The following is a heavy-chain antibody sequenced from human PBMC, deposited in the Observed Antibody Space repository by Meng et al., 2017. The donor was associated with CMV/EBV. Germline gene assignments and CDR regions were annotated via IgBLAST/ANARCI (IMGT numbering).Heavy chain of an antibody. CDR3: VGGIVVVPAAIHYYYYGMDV. Sequence: GGSLRLSCAASGFTFSSYNMNWVRQAPGKGLEWVSSISSSSSYIYYADSVKGRFTISRDNAKNSLYLQMNSLRAEDTAVYYCVGGIVVVPAAIHYYYYGMDVWGQGTTVTVSS. CDR2: ISSSSSYI. D-gene: IGHD2-2*01. J-gene: IGHJ6*02. CDR1: GFTFSSYN. V-gene: IGHV3-21*03.